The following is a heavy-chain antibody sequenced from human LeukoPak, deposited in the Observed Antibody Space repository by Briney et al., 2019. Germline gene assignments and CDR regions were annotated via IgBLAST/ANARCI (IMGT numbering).Heavy chain of an antibody. D-gene: IGHD3-9*01. CDR3: ARVGPNYDILTGYYIPGFGDYYYYMDV. J-gene: IGHJ6*03. Sequence: HGESLKISCKGSGYSFTSYWIGWVRQAPGQGLEWMGWISAYNGNTNYAQKLQGRVTMTTDTSTSTAYMELRSLRSDDTAVYYCARVGPNYDILTGYYIPGFGDYYYYMDVWGKGTTVTVSS. CDR2: ISAYNGNT. CDR1: GYSFTSYW. V-gene: IGHV1-18*04.